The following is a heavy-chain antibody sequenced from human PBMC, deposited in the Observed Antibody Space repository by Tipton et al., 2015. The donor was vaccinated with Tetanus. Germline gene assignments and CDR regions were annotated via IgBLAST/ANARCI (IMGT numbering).Heavy chain of an antibody. V-gene: IGHV4-39*01. CDR1: RGSINSGTFY. CDR3: ARTADNYFGP. D-gene: IGHD2-21*02. J-gene: IGHJ5*02. Sequence: LRLSCTVSRGSINSGTFYWDWIRQPPGKGLEWIANIYYNGNMLENPSLKGRVTLSLDKSKNQFSLNLTSVTAADTAVYYCARTADNYFGPWGQGILVTVSS. CDR2: IYYNGNM.